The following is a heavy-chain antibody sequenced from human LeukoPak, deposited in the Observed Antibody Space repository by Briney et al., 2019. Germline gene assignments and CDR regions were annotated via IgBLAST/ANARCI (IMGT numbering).Heavy chain of an antibody. D-gene: IGHD1-7*01. Sequence: GGSLRLSCAASGFTFSSYAMSWVRQAPGKGLEWVSAISGSGGSTYYADSVKGRFTISRDNSKNTLYLQMNGLRAEDTAVYYCAKVPFELYYFDYWGQGTLVTVSS. CDR2: ISGSGGST. V-gene: IGHV3-23*01. CDR3: AKVPFELYYFDY. CDR1: GFTFSSYA. J-gene: IGHJ4*02.